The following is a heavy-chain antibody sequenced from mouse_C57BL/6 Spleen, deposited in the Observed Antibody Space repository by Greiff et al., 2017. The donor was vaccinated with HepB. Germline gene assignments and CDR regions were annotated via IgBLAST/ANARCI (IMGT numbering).Heavy chain of an antibody. CDR3: ASFGDIGSSPYYYAMDY. V-gene: IGHV1-9*01. D-gene: IGHD1-1*01. J-gene: IGHJ4*01. Sequence: QVQLQQSGAELMKPGASVKLSCKATGYTFTGYWIEWVKQRPGHGLEWIGEILPGSGSTNYNEKFKGKATFTADTSSNTAYMQLSSLTTEDSAIYYCASFGDIGSSPYYYAMDYWGQGTSVTVSS. CDR2: ILPGSGST. CDR1: GYTFTGYW.